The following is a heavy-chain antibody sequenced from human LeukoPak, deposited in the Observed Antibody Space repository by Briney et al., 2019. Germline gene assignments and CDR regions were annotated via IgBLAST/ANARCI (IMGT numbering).Heavy chain of an antibody. Sequence: SETLSLTCTVSGGSISSSSSAYWGWIRQPPGKGLEWIGSIYYRKNTYYNPSLKSRVTISADTSKNQFSLTLGSVSATDTAVYYCASPRGFSYGYFDYWGQGTLVTVSS. D-gene: IGHD5-18*01. V-gene: IGHV4-39*01. J-gene: IGHJ4*02. CDR2: IYYRKNT. CDR3: ASPRGFSYGYFDY. CDR1: GGSISSSSSAY.